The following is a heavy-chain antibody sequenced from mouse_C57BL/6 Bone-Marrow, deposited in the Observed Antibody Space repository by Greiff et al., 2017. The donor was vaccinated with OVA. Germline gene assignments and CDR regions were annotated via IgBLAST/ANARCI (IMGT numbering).Heavy chain of an antibody. CDR1: GYSFTDYN. J-gene: IGHJ3*01. V-gene: IGHV1-39*01. Sequence: VHVKQSGPELVKPGASVKISCKASGYSFTDYNMNWVKQSNGKSLEWIGVINPNYGTTSYNQKFKGKATLTVDQSSSTAYMQLNSLTSEDSAVYYCARSYYSNYPFAYWGQGTLVTVSA. CDR3: ARSYYSNYPFAY. D-gene: IGHD2-5*01. CDR2: INPNYGTT.